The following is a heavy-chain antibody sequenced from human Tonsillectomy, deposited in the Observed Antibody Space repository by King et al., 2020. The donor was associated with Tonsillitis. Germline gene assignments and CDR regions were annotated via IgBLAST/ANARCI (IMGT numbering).Heavy chain of an antibody. D-gene: IGHD3-22*01. Sequence: QLVQSGAEVKKPGESLRISCKGSGYSFINYWITWVRQMPGKGLEWMGKIDPSDSYSYFSPSFQGHVSISVDKSISTVYLQWNSLEASDTAIYYCAMVPGPDYYDSSGFGGWFDPWGQGTLVTVSS. J-gene: IGHJ5*02. CDR1: GYSFINYW. CDR3: AMVPGPDYYDSSGFGGWFDP. V-gene: IGHV5-10-1*03. CDR2: IDPSDSYS.